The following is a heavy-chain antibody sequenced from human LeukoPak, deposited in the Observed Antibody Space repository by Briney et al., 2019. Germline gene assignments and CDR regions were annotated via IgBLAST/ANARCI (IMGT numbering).Heavy chain of an antibody. J-gene: IGHJ4*02. V-gene: IGHV3-15*06. Sequence: GGSLRLSCAASGFTFTDAWMRWVRQAPGKGLEWVGHVNLIAYYGTTHYAAPVKDRFTISRDDSKNTLYLQMNSLKTEDTAVYYCSAMRDFGFWGQGTLGT. CDR3: SAMRDFGF. CDR1: GFTFTDAW. CDR2: VNLIAYYGTT.